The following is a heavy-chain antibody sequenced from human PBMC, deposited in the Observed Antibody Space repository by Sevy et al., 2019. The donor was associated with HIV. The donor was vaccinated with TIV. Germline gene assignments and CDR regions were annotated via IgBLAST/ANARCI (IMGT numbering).Heavy chain of an antibody. V-gene: IGHV1-18*01. CDR3: ARDGGSAYYYDSSGLGFDY. D-gene: IGHD3-22*01. Sequence: ASVKVSCKASGYTFTSYGISWVRQAPGQGLEWMGWISAYNGNTNYEQKLQGRVTMTTDTSTSRAYIELRSLSSDDTAVYYCARDGGSAYYYDSSGLGFDYWGQGTLVTVSS. J-gene: IGHJ4*02. CDR1: GYTFTSYG. CDR2: ISAYNGNT.